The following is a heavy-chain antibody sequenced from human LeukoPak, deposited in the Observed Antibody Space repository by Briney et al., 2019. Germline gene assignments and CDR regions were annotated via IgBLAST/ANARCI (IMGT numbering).Heavy chain of an antibody. V-gene: IGHV3-7*01. J-gene: IGHJ4*02. CDR2: INQDGTEK. CDR1: GFTFTTYW. Sequence: PGESLRLSCAASGFTFTTYWMSWVRQAPGKGLEWAANINQDGTEKYYVDSVKGRFTISRDDAKGSLYLQMNSLRVEDTAVYYCAKVAKYYYGSETYYFFEHWGQGTPVTASS. CDR3: AKVAKYYYGSETYYFFEH. D-gene: IGHD3-10*01.